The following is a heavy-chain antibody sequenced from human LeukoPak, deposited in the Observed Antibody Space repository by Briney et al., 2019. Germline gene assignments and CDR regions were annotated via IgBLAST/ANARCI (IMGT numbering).Heavy chain of an antibody. D-gene: IGHD3-22*01. CDR2: INPNSGGT. CDR1: GYTFTGYY. J-gene: IGHJ6*02. Sequence: ASVKVSCKASGYTFTGYYMHWVRQAPGQGLEWMGWINPNSGGTNYAQKFQGRVTMTRDTSISTAYMELSRLRSDDTAVYYCAREYDSSGYSYYGMDVWGQGTTVAVSS. CDR3: AREYDSSGYSYYGMDV. V-gene: IGHV1-2*02.